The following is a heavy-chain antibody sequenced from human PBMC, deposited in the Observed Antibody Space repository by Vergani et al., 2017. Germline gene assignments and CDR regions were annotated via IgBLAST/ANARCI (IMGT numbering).Heavy chain of an antibody. D-gene: IGHD3-22*01. CDR3: AREREEAYYYDSSGYYSSRWFDP. V-gene: IGHV1-18*01. CDR1: GYTFTSYG. Sequence: QVQLVQSGAEVKKPGASVKVSCKASGYTFTSYGISGVRQAPGQGLEWMGWISAYNGNTNYAQKLQGRVTMTTETSTSTAYMELRSLRSEDTAVYYCAREREEAYYYDSSGYYSSRWFDPWGQGTLVTVSS. CDR2: ISAYNGNT. J-gene: IGHJ5*02.